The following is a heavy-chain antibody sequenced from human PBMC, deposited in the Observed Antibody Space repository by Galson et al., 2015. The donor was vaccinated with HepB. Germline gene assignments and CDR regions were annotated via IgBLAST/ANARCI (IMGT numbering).Heavy chain of an antibody. Sequence: SVKVSCKASGYTFTSYYMHWVRQAPGQGLEWMGIINPSGGSTSYAQKFQGRVTMTRDTSTSTVYMELSSLRSEDTAVYYCASPLGLPAATYYYYGMDVWGQGTTVTVSS. CDR3: ASPLGLPAATYYYYGMDV. CDR2: INPSGGST. CDR1: GYTFTSYY. J-gene: IGHJ6*02. V-gene: IGHV1-46*01. D-gene: IGHD2-2*01.